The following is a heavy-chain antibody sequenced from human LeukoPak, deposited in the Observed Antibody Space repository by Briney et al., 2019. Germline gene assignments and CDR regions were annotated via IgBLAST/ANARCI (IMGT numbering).Heavy chain of an antibody. D-gene: IGHD6-13*01. CDR3: ARKIASAGTAGFDF. CDR2: IYSTGST. CDR1: GGSISSYY. Sequence: SETLSLTCTVSGGSISSYYWSWIRQPAGKGLEWIGRIYSTGSTNYNPSLKSRVTMSVDTSKNQFSRRLRSVTAADTAVYYCARKIASAGTAGFDFWGQGALVTVSS. J-gene: IGHJ4*02. V-gene: IGHV4-4*07.